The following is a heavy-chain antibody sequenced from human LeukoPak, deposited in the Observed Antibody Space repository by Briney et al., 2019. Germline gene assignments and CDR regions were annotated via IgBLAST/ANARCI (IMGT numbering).Heavy chain of an antibody. CDR3: ARGEHIVVVPAAIVCAFDI. Sequence: ASVKVSCKASGYTFTSYDINWVRQATGQGLEWMGWMNPNSGNTGYAQKFQGRVTITRNTSISTAYMELSSLRSEDTAVYYCARGEHIVVVPAAIVCAFDIWGQGTMVTVSS. CDR1: GYTFTSYD. J-gene: IGHJ3*02. CDR2: MNPNSGNT. D-gene: IGHD2-2*02. V-gene: IGHV1-8*01.